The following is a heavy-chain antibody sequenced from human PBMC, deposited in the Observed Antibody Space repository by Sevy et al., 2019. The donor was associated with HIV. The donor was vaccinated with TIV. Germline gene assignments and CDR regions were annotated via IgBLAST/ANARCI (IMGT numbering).Heavy chain of an antibody. CDR1: GFTFSSYW. D-gene: IGHD6-6*01. J-gene: IGHJ6*02. CDR3: ARIQGSIAGRDNYYYGMDV. Sequence: GGSLRLSCAASGFTFSSYWMSWVRQAPGKGLEWVANIKQDGSEKYYVESVKGRLTISREKDKNSLYLQMNSLRAEDTAVHYWARIQGSIAGRDNYYYGMDVWGQGTTVTVSS. V-gene: IGHV3-7*03. CDR2: IKQDGSEK.